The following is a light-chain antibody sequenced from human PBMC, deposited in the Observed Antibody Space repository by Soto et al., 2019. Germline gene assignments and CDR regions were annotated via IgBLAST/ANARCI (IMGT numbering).Light chain of an antibody. CDR3: TSYTSSSTYV. Sequence: QPALTQPASVSGSPGQSITISCTGTSSDVGGYNYVSWYQQHPGKAPKLMIFEVSNRPSGVSHRFSGSKSGNTASLTISGLQAEDEADYYCTSYTSSSTYVFGTGTKLTVL. CDR2: EVS. J-gene: IGLJ1*01. CDR1: SSDVGGYNY. V-gene: IGLV2-14*01.